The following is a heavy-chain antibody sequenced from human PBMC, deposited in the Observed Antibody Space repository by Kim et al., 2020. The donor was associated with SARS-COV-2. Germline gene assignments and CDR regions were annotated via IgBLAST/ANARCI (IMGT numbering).Heavy chain of an antibody. CDR3: AKVGHYDFWSHLDY. J-gene: IGHJ4*02. CDR1: GFTFSSYA. CDR2: ISGSGGST. Sequence: GGSLRLSCAASGFTFSSYAMSWVRQAPGKGLEWVSAISGSGGSTYYADSVKGRFSISRDNSKNTLYLQMNSLRAEDTAVYYCAKVGHYDFWSHLDYWGQGTLVTVSS. V-gene: IGHV3-23*01. D-gene: IGHD3-3*01.